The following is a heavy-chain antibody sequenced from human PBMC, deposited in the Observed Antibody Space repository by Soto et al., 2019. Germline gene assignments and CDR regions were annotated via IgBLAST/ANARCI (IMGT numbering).Heavy chain of an antibody. D-gene: IGHD4-17*01. CDR1: GFTFSSYS. V-gene: IGHV3-21*01. CDR2: ISSSSSYI. CDR3: ARLMTTVTKTGSRVNAFDI. Sequence: EVQLVESGGGLVKPGGSLRLSCAASGFTFSSYSMNWVRQAPGKGLEWVSSISSSSSYIYYADSVKGRFTISRDNAKNSLYLQMNSLRAEDTAVYYCARLMTTVTKTGSRVNAFDIWGHGTMVTVSS. J-gene: IGHJ3*02.